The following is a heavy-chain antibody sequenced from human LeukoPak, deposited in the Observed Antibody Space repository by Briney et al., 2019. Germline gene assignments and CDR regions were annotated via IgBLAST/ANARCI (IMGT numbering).Heavy chain of an antibody. CDR1: GFSLSTSGVG. D-gene: IGHD3-3*01. V-gene: IGHV2-5*05. CDR3: AHNYLRFDYYGMDV. J-gene: IGHJ6*02. CDR2: IYWDDDK. Sequence: SGPTLVKPTQTLTLTCTFSGFSLSTSGVGVGWVRQPPGKALEWLALIYWDDDKRYGPSLKSRLTITKDTSKNQVVLTMTNMDPVDTATYYCAHNYLRFDYYGMDVWGQGTTVTVSS.